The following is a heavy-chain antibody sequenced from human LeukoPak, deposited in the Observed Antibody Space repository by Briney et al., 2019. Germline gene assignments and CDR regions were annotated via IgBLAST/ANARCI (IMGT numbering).Heavy chain of an antibody. CDR3: ARVETSAWSTSYYYYFHMDV. CDR1: AYSITNGHY. D-gene: IGHD6-19*01. J-gene: IGHJ6*03. CDR2: IYHTGSS. Sequence: SETLSLTCTVSAYSITNGHYWGWIRQSPGKGLEWIGSIYHTGSSYYNPSLKSRVTISIDTAKNQFSLKLNSVTAADTAMYYCARVETSAWSTSYYYYFHMDVWGKGTAVTISS. V-gene: IGHV4-38-2*02.